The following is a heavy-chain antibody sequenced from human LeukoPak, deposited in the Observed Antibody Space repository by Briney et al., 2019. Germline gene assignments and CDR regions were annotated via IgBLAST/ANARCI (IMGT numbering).Heavy chain of an antibody. D-gene: IGHD2-2*01. CDR3: ARDARPDDYYYGMDV. Sequence: PSETLSLTCTVSGGSISSRSYYWGWIRQPPGKGLEWIGKISDSGSTYYSPSLRSRVTISIDMSKNQFSLKLSSVTAADTAVYYCARDARPDDYYYGMDVWGQGTTVTVSS. CDR2: ISDSGST. V-gene: IGHV4-39*07. J-gene: IGHJ6*02. CDR1: GGSISSRSYY.